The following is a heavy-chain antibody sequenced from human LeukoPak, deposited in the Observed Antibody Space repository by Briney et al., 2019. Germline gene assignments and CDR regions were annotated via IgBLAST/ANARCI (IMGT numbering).Heavy chain of an antibody. V-gene: IGHV1-8*01. Sequence: ASVKVSCKASGYTFTSYDINWVRQATGQGREWMGWMNPNSGNTGYAQKFQGRVTMTRNTSISTAYMELSSLRSEDTAVYYCARVGIAVAGTIYWGREPWSPSPQ. CDR1: GYTFTSYD. CDR2: MNPNSGNT. D-gene: IGHD6-19*01. CDR3: ARVGIAVAGTIY. J-gene: IGHJ4*02.